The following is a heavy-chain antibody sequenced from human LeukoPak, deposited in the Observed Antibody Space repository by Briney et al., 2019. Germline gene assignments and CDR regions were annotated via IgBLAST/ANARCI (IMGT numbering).Heavy chain of an antibody. D-gene: IGHD1-26*01. V-gene: IGHV3-11*01. CDR3: ARLSGTYSRGGDH. Sequence: PGGSLRLSCTASGFTFSDFHMSWIRQAPGKGLEWVSHISGSGYAIHHPGSVKGRFTISRDNAKNSLYLQMNSLRVEDSAVYYCARLSGTYSRGGDHWGQGTPVTASS. CDR1: GFTFSDFH. CDR2: ISGSGYAI. J-gene: IGHJ4*02.